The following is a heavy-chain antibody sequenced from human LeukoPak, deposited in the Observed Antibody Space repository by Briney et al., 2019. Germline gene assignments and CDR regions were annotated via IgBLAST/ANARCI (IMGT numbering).Heavy chain of an antibody. D-gene: IGHD1-14*01. Sequence: SETLSLTCAVSGYSISSGYYWGWIRQPPGKGLEWIGSIYHSGSTNYNPSLKSRVTISVDTSKNQFSLKLSPVTAADTAVYYCARGGWVNLRAPFDYWGQGTLVTVSS. V-gene: IGHV4-38-2*01. CDR3: ARGGWVNLRAPFDY. CDR2: IYHSGST. CDR1: GYSISSGYY. J-gene: IGHJ4*02.